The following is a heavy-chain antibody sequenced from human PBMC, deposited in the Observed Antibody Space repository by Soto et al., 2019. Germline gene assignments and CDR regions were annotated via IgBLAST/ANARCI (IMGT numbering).Heavy chain of an antibody. J-gene: IGHJ1*01. CDR3: ARELSTVTTSAEYFQH. V-gene: IGHV3-7*01. CDR1: GFTFSSYW. D-gene: IGHD4-17*01. Sequence: EVQLVESGGGLVQPGGSLRLSCAASGFTFSSYWMSWVRQAPGKGLEWVANIKQDGSEKYYVDSVKGRFTISRDNAKNSLYLQMNSLRAEDTAVYYCARELSTVTTSAEYFQHWGQGTLVTVSS. CDR2: IKQDGSEK.